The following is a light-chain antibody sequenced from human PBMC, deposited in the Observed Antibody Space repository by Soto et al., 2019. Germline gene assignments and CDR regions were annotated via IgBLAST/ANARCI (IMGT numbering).Light chain of an antibody. J-gene: IGKJ4*01. CDR2: SAS. V-gene: IGKV3-15*01. CDR1: QSVSSY. CDR3: QQYNNWPLT. Sequence: EIVMTQSPATLSMFPGQRDTLSCRACQSVSSYLAGHQQKAGTAPRLLSFSASTRGTEIPSRFSGSGSGTEFTLTSSSLRSEDFALYYCQQYNNWPLTYGGGTKVDI.